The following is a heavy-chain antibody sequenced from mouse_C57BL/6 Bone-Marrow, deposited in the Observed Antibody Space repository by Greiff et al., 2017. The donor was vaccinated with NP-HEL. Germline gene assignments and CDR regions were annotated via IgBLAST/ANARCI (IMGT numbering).Heavy chain of an antibody. J-gene: IGHJ1*03. D-gene: IGHD2-3*01. CDR2: INPNNGGT. CDR1: GYTFTDYN. CDR3: AREGNDGYWYFDV. Sequence: EVQVVESGPELVKPGASVKIPCKASGYTFTDYNMDWVKQSHGKSLEWIGDINPNNGGTIYNQKFKGKATLTVDKSSSTAYMELRSLTSEDTAVYYCAREGNDGYWYFDVWGTGTTVTVSS. V-gene: IGHV1-18*01.